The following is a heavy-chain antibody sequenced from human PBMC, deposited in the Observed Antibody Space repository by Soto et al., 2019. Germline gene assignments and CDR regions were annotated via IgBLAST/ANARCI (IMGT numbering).Heavy chain of an antibody. D-gene: IGHD1-26*01. V-gene: IGHV3-30-3*01. CDR2: ISYDGSNK. J-gene: IGHJ3*02. CDR3: AIALSGGYDDAFDI. CDR1: GFTFSSYA. Sequence: QVQLVESGGGVVQPGRSLRLSCAASGFTFSSYAMHWVRQAPGKGLEWVAVISYDGSNKYYADSVKGRFTISRDNPKNTLDLQMNSMRAEDTAVYYCAIALSGGYDDAFDIWGQGTMVTVSS.